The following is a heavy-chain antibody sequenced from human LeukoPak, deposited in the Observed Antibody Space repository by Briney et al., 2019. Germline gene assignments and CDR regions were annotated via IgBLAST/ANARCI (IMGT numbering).Heavy chain of an antibody. J-gene: IGHJ4*02. CDR3: AKDRSRITMVRGVYYFDY. CDR1: GFTFSSYG. CDR2: ISGSGGST. Sequence: GSLRLSCAASGFTFSSYGMSWVRQAPGKGLEWVSAISGSGGSTYYADSVKGRFTISRDNSKNTLYLQMNSLRAEDTAVYYCAKDRSRITMVRGVYYFDYWGQGTLVTVSS. D-gene: IGHD3-10*01. V-gene: IGHV3-23*01.